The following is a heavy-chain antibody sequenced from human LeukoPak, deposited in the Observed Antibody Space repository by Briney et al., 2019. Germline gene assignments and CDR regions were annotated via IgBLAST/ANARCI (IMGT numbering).Heavy chain of an antibody. D-gene: IGHD5-18*01. Sequence: PGGSLRLSCAASGFTVSSNYMSWVRQAPGKGLELIGYIYYSGGTNYNPSLKSRVTISVDTSKNQFSLKLTSVTAADTAVYYCARGYGNNPKFDYWGQGTLVTVSS. CDR2: IYYSGGT. CDR3: ARGYGNNPKFDY. J-gene: IGHJ4*02. CDR1: GFTVSSNY. V-gene: IGHV4-59*02.